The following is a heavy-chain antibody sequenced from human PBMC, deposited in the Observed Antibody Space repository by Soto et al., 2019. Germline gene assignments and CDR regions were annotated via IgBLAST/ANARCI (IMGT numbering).Heavy chain of an antibody. J-gene: IGHJ6*03. CDR2: IGAAGDT. Sequence: EVPLVESGGGLVQPGGSLRLSCAASGFPFSTYDMHWVRQSPGKGLEWISAIGAAGDTYYSDSMKGRFTISRDNAKSSLYLQMNSLSAGDSAVYYCSRGPVAGPSYYYMDMWGKGTTVIVSS. CDR1: GFPFSTYD. V-gene: IGHV3-13*01. CDR3: SRGPVAGPSYYYMDM. D-gene: IGHD6-19*01.